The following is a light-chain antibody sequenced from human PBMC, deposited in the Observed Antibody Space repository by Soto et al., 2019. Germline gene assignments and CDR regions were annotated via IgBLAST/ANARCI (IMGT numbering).Light chain of an antibody. V-gene: IGLV1-51*01. CDR3: GTWDSSLSAMV. J-gene: IGLJ2*01. Sequence: QSVLTQPPSGSAAPGQKVTISCSGSSSNIENNYVSWYQQLPGAAPKLLIYDNNKRPSGIPDRFYGYKSGTSAILGITGLQTGDEADYYCGTWDSSLSAMVFGGGTKLTVL. CDR2: DNN. CDR1: SSNIENNY.